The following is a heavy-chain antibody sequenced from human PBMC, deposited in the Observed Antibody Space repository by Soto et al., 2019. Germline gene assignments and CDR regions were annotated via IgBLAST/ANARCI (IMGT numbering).Heavy chain of an antibody. CDR1: GFTFSSYA. Sequence: GGSLRLSCAASGFTFSSYAMSWVRQAPGKGLEWVSAISGSGGNTYYADSVKGRFTISRDNSTNTLFLEMNNLRAEDTALCYCAKDPTGSTRNFYYWGQGTLVTVSS. V-gene: IGHV3-23*01. D-gene: IGHD1-7*01. J-gene: IGHJ4*02. CDR3: AKDPTGSTRNFYY. CDR2: ISGSGGNT.